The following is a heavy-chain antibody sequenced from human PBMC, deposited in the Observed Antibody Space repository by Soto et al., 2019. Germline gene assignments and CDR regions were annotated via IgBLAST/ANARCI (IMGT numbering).Heavy chain of an antibody. CDR1: GGTFSSYA. V-gene: IGHV1-69*13. CDR3: AREGAYGSGSYPPDY. CDR2: IIPIFGTA. J-gene: IGHJ4*02. Sequence: SVKVSCKASGGTFSSYAISWVRQAPGQGLEWMGGIIPIFGTANYAQKFQGRVTITAVESTSTAYMELSSLRSEDTAVYYCAREGAYGSGSYPPDYWGQGTLVTVSS. D-gene: IGHD3-10*01.